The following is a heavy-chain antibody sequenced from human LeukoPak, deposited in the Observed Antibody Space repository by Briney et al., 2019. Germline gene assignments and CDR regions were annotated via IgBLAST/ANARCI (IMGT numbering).Heavy chain of an antibody. CDR2: VSGSAGRT. Sequence: GALRLSYADSGFTFSSFAMTWVRQAPGKGLEWVSTVSGSAGRTDYADSVKGRFTISRDNLKNTLYLQMNGLRAEDTAVYYCAKNRGHCVDGVCHNYYYMDVRGRGTTVTVSS. D-gene: IGHD2-8*02. V-gene: IGHV3-23*01. J-gene: IGHJ6*03. CDR3: AKNRGHCVDGVCHNYYYMDV. CDR1: GFTFSSFA.